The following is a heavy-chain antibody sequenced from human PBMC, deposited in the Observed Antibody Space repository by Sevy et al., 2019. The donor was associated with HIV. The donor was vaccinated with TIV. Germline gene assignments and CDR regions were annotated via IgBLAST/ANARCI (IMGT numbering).Heavy chain of an antibody. CDR1: GYTFTGYY. V-gene: IGHV1-2*02. CDR2: MNPNSGGT. CDR3: ARGYCSSTSCYFAVLMVYVQYNWFDP. J-gene: IGHJ5*02. D-gene: IGHD2-2*01. Sequence: ASVKVSCKASGYTFTGYYMHWVRQAPGQGLEWMGWMNPNSGGTNYAQKFQGRVTMTRDTSISTAYMELSRLRSDDTAVYYCARGYCSSTSCYFAVLMVYVQYNWFDPWGQGTLVTVSS.